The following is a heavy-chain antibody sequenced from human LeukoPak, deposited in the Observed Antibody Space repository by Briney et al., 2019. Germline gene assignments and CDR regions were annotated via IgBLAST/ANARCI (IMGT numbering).Heavy chain of an antibody. D-gene: IGHD4-17*01. J-gene: IGHJ6*03. CDR1: GFTLNNAW. CDR2: IKSKTDGGTT. Sequence: GGSLRLSCAASGFTLNNAWMSWVRQAPGKGLEWVGRIKSKTDGGTTDYAAPVKGRFTISRDDSKNTLYLQMNSLKTEDTAVYYCTTAPYGNYFYYYMDVWGKGTTVTVSS. CDR3: TTAPYGNYFYYYMDV. V-gene: IGHV3-15*01.